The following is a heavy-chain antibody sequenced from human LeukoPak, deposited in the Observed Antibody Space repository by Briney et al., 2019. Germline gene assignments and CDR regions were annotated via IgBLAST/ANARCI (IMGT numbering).Heavy chain of an antibody. V-gene: IGHV1-2*02. CDR3: ARTRHCSGGSCYPGRYMDV. J-gene: IGHJ6*03. CDR2: INPNSGGT. Sequence: GASVKVSCKASGYTFTGYYMHWVRQAPGQGLEWMGWINPNSGGTNYAQKFQGRVTMTRDTSISTAYMELSRLRSDDMAVYYCARTRHCSGGSCYPGRYMDVWGKGTTVTISS. CDR1: GYTFTGYY. D-gene: IGHD2-15*01.